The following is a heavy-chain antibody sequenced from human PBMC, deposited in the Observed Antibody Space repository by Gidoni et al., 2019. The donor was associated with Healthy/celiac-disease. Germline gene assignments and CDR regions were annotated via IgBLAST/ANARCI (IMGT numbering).Heavy chain of an antibody. D-gene: IGHD3-10*01. CDR1: GRSISSYY. CDR3: ARVTMVRGVMGGGFDY. Sequence: QVQLQETGHGLVKPSETLSLSSTVSGRSISSYYWSWIRRPPGKGLMWIWYTLYSGSTNYNPSLKSRVTISVDTSKIQFSLKLSSLTAANTAVYYCARVTMVRGVMGGGFDYLGQGTLVTVSS. V-gene: IGHV4-59*08. J-gene: IGHJ4*02. CDR2: TLYSGST.